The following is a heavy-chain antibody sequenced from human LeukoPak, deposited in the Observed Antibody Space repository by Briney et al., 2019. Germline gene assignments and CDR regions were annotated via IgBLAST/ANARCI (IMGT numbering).Heavy chain of an antibody. CDR3: ARHRGYDYVWGSHRSGLDY. CDR1: GGSISSYY. J-gene: IGHJ4*02. V-gene: IGHV4-59*08. Sequence: SGTLSLTCTVSGGSISSYYWSWIRQPPGKGVEWIGYIYYSGSTNYNPSLKSLVTISVDTSKNQFSLKLSSVTAADTAVYYCARHRGYDYVWGSHRSGLDYWGQGTLVTVSS. D-gene: IGHD3-16*01. CDR2: IYYSGST.